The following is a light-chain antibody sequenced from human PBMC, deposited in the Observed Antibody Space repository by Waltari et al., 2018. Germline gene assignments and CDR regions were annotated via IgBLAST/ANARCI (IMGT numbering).Light chain of an antibody. CDR3: ASWDGTLSGWL. J-gene: IGLJ3*02. CDR1: GSNIGTNF. CDR2: RTD. Sequence: QSALTQPPSASGAPGQRVTISCSGGGSNIGTNFVYWYKQLPGSAPKPLMYRTDQRPSGVPDRFSGSKSGTSGSRAISGLRAEDEADYYCASWDGTLSGWLFGGGTTLTVL. V-gene: IGLV1-47*01.